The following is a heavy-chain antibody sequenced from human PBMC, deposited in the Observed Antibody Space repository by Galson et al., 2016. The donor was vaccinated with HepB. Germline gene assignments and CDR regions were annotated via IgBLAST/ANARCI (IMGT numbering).Heavy chain of an antibody. V-gene: IGHV6-1*01. CDR3: VEGFSLRN. J-gene: IGHJ4*02. CDR1: GDSVSRNTAA. Sequence: CAISGDSVSRNTAAWNWIRQSPSRGLEWLGRTYFRSKWYSDYGVAVNGRITISPDTAKNQFSLHLNSVTPEDTGIYYYVEGFSLRNWGQGTLVTVSS. CDR2: TYFRSKWYS.